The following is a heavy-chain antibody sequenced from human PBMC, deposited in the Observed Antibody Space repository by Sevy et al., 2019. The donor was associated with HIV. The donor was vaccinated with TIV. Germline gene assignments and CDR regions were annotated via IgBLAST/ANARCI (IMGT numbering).Heavy chain of an antibody. J-gene: IGHJ6*02. D-gene: IGHD5-18*01. CDR2: IKSKTDGGTT. CDR3: TTISYGSGALYYYYGMDV. Sequence: GGSLRLSCAASGFTFSNAWMCWVRQAPGKGLEWVGRIKSKTDGGTTDYAAPVKGRFTISRDDSKNTLYLQMNSLKTEDTAVYYCTTISYGSGALYYYYGMDVWGQGTTVTVSS. V-gene: IGHV3-15*01. CDR1: GFTFSNAW.